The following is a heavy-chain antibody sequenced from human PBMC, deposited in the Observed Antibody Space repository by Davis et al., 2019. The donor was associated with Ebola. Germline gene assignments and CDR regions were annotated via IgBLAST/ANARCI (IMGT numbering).Heavy chain of an antibody. Sequence: ASVKVSCKASGYTFTSYGISWVRQAPGQGLEWMGWISAYNGNTNYAQKLQGRVTMTTDTSTSTAYMELSSLRSEDTAVYYCARLYDFWSGLTFDYWGQGTLVTVSS. V-gene: IGHV1-18*04. D-gene: IGHD3-3*01. J-gene: IGHJ4*02. CDR1: GYTFTSYG. CDR2: ISAYNGNT. CDR3: ARLYDFWSGLTFDY.